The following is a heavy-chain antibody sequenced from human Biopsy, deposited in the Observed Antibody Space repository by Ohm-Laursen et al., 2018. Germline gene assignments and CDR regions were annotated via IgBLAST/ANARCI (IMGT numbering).Heavy chain of an antibody. J-gene: IGHJ4*02. CDR2: IIPIFGTA. Sequence: SVKASCKASGGTFTNYAISWVRQAPGQGLEWMGGIIPIFGTANYAQKFQGRVTITADESTSTAYMELSSLRSDDTAVYYCARDALGGGSYRFFYWGQGTLVTVSS. CDR3: ARDALGGGSYRFFY. V-gene: IGHV1-69*13. D-gene: IGHD1-26*01. CDR1: GGTFTNYA.